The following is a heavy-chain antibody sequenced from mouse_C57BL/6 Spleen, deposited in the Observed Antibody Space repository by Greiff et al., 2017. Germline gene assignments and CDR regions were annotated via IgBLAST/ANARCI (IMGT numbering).Heavy chain of an antibody. CDR3: TRKNYGSSYNAMDY. CDR2: IEPETGGT. D-gene: IGHD1-1*01. J-gene: IGHJ4*01. V-gene: IGHV1-15*01. CDR1: GYTFTDYE. Sequence: QVQLKQSGAELVRPGASVTLSCKASGYTFTDYEMHWVKQTPVHGLEWIGAIEPETGGTAYNQKFKGKAILTADKSSSTAYMELRSLTSEDSAVYYCTRKNYGSSYNAMDYWGQGTSVTVSS.